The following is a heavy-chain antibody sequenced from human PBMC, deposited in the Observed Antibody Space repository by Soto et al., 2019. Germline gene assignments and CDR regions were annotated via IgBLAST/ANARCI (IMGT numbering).Heavy chain of an antibody. CDR1: GFSLRTTGVG. CDR2: IYWNEDK. CDR3: AHTWGLPFDY. V-gene: IGHV2-5*01. J-gene: IGHJ4*02. Sequence: QITLEESGPPLVKPTQTLTLTCTYSGFSLRTTGVGVGWIRQPPGKALEWLGIIYWNEDKRYSPSLKNRFTLTSDISKSQVVLTMTNMDPVDTATYYCAHTWGLPFDYWGQGTLVIVSS. D-gene: IGHD3-16*01.